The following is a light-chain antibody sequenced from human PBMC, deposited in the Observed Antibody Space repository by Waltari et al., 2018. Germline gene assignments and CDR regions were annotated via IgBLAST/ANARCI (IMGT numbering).Light chain of an antibody. V-gene: IGLV2-23*02. Sequence: QSALTQPASVSGSPGTSLAISSSGANSDIGNYNPLSWSQQHPGKAPKLMIFEVSKKPPGISSRFSGSKSGNTASLTISGLQPEDEANYYCCSDAGSYNFEVFGTGPKVTVL. CDR3: CSDAGSYNFEV. CDR1: NSDIGNYNP. J-gene: IGLJ1*01. CDR2: EVS.